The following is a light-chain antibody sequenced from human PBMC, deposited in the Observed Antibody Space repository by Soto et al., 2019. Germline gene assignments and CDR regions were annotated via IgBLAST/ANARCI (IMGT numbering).Light chain of an antibody. Sequence: DKRMYQSLSTLSASLRDRVTITCRASQSISSWLAWYQQKPGKAPKLLIYKASSLESGVPSRFSGSGSGTEFTLTISSLQPDDFATYYYQQYNSYSWTFGQGTKVDI. CDR3: QQYNSYSWT. CDR1: QSISSW. CDR2: KAS. J-gene: IGKJ1*01. V-gene: IGKV1-5*03.